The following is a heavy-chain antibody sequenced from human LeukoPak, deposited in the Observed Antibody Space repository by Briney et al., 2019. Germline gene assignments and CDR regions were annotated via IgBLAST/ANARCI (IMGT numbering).Heavy chain of an antibody. CDR2: TNHSGST. Sequence: PSETLSLTCAVYGGSFSGYYWSWIRQPPGKGLEWIGETNHSGSTNYNPSLKSRVTISVDTSKNQFSLKLSSVTAADTAVYYCARQGRRDIVVVPAAHSPGGYYYMDVWGKGTTVTVSS. J-gene: IGHJ6*03. CDR1: GGSFSGYY. CDR3: ARQGRRDIVVVPAAHSPGGYYYMDV. V-gene: IGHV4-34*01. D-gene: IGHD2-2*01.